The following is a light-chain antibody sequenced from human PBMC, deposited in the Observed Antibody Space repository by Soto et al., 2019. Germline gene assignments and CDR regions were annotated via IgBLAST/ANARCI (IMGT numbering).Light chain of an antibody. CDR2: AAS. J-gene: IGKJ1*01. Sequence: DIQMTQSPSSLSASVEDRVIITCRASQSISNHLNWYQQKPGKAPKLLIFAASSLQSGVPSRFSGSRYGPDFTLTISSLQPEDFATYYCQQGYSSPPTFGQGTKVEIK. CDR3: QQGYSSPPT. CDR1: QSISNH. V-gene: IGKV1-39*01.